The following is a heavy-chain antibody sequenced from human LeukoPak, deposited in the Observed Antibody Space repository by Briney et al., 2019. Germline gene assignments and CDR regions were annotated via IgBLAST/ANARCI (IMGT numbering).Heavy chain of an antibody. CDR1: GFTFSTYW. V-gene: IGHV3-7*01. CDR3: ARALYNVGWYPDYFDY. D-gene: IGHD6-19*01. Sequence: GGSLRLSCAASGFTFSTYWMSWVRQAPGKGLEWVANIKPDGGDKYYVDSVKGRFTISRDNANNSLYLQMSSLRAEDTAVYYCARALYNVGWYPDYFDYWGQGTLVTVSS. CDR2: IKPDGGDK. J-gene: IGHJ4*02.